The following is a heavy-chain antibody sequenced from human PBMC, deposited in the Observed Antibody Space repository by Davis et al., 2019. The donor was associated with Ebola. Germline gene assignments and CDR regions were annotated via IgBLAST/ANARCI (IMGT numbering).Heavy chain of an antibody. Sequence: GESLKISCAASGFTFSSYSMNWVRQAPGKGLEWVSYFSSSSSTIYYADSVKGRFTISRDNAKNSLYLQMNSLRSEDTAIFYCARDIGGAGVYWGQGALVTVSS. J-gene: IGHJ4*02. CDR3: ARDIGGAGVY. CDR2: FSSSSSTI. D-gene: IGHD3-16*01. V-gene: IGHV3-48*01. CDR1: GFTFSSYS.